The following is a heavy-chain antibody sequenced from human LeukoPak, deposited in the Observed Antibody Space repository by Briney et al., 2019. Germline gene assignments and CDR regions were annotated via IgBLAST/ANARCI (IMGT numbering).Heavy chain of an antibody. Sequence: ASVTVSCKPSGYTFTSYYMHWVRQAPGQGLEWMGIINPSGGSTSYAQKFQGRVTMTRDTSTSTVYMELSSLRSEDTAVYYCAREKGVEMATMDFDYWGQGTLVTVSS. J-gene: IGHJ4*02. CDR2: INPSGGST. V-gene: IGHV1-46*01. CDR3: AREKGVEMATMDFDY. CDR1: GYTFTSYY. D-gene: IGHD5-24*01.